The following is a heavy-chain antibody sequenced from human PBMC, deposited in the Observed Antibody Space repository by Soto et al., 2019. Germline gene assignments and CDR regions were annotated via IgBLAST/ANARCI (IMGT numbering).Heavy chain of an antibody. J-gene: IGHJ5*02. CDR3: ARDRVTITMVRGVIIEPIGFDP. Sequence: GGSLRLSCAASGFTFSSYSMNWVRQAPGKGLEWVSYISSSSSTIYYADSVKGRFTISRDNAKNSLYLQMNSLRAEDTAVCYCARDRVTITMVRGVIIEPIGFDPWGQGTLVTVSS. CDR1: GFTFSSYS. CDR2: ISSSSSTI. V-gene: IGHV3-48*01. D-gene: IGHD3-10*01.